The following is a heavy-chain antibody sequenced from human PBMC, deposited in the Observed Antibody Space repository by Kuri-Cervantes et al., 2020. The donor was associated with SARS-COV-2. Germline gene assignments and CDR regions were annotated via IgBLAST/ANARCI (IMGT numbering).Heavy chain of an antibody. V-gene: IGHV1-18*04. CDR1: GYIFTSYG. CDR2: TSGYNLKT. Sequence: ASVKVSCKASGYIFTSYGISWVRQAPGQGLEWMGWTSGYNLKTVYAQKVQDRVTMTVDTSTDTAFMEVRSLRPDDTAVYYCARDRWDAILDYWGQGTLVTVSS. CDR3: ARDRWDAILDY. D-gene: IGHD1-26*01. J-gene: IGHJ4*02.